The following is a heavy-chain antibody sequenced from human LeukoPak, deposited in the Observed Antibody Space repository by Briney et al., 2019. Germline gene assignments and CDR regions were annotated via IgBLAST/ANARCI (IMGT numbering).Heavy chain of an antibody. V-gene: IGHV4-30-4*08. J-gene: IGHJ3*02. CDR1: GGSISSGDYY. CDR2: IYYSGST. Sequence: SQTLSLTCTVSGGSISSGDYYWSWIRQPPGKGLEWIGYIYYSGSTYYNPSLKGRVTISVDTSKNQFSLKLSSVTAADTAVYYCARKDAEWELGTAFDIWGQGTMVTVSS. CDR3: ARKDAEWELGTAFDI. D-gene: IGHD1-26*01.